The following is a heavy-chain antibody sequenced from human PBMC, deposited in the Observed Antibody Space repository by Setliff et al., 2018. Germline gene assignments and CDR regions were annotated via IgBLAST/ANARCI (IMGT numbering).Heavy chain of an antibody. J-gene: IGHJ1*01. D-gene: IGHD2-2*01. V-gene: IGHV1-46*01. CDR2: INPSGGST. CDR3: ARGGIVVVPAVGYFQH. CDR1: GYTFTSYY. Sequence: GASVKVSCKASGYTFTSYYMHWVRQAPGQGLEWMGIINPSGGSTSYAQKFQGRVTMTRDTSTSTVYMELSSLRSEDTAVYYCARGGIVVVPAVGYFQHWGQGTLVTVSS.